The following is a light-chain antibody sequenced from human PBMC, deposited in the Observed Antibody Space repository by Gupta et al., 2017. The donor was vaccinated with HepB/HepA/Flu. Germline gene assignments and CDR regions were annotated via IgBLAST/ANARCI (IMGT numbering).Light chain of an antibody. CDR3: GTWDISRSGYV. CDR2: ENN. CDR1: SSNIGNND. J-gene: IGLJ1*01. V-gene: IGLV1-51*02. Sequence: QSVLTQPPSVSAAPGQKVTISCSGSSSNIGNNDVSWYQQFPGTAPKVLIYENNKRPSGIPERFSGSKSGTSGTLGITGLQTGDEADYYCGTWDISRSGYVFGTGTKVTVL.